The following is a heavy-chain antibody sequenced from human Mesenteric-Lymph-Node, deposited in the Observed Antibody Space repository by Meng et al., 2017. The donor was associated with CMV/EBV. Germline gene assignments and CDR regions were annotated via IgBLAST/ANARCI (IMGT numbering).Heavy chain of an antibody. CDR2: IYHSGST. D-gene: IGHD6-13*01. J-gene: IGHJ4*02. V-gene: IGHV4-38-2*02. Sequence: SETLSLTCTVSGYSISSGYYWGWIRQPPGKGLEWIGSIYHSGSTYYNPSLKSRVTISVDTSKNQFSLKLSSATAADTAVYYCARAWYSSSRGDYWGQGTLVTVSS. CDR1: GYSISSGYY. CDR3: ARAWYSSSRGDY.